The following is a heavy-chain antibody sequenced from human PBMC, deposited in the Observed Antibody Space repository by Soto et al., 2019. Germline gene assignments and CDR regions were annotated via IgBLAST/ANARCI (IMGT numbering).Heavy chain of an antibody. J-gene: IGHJ4*02. V-gene: IGHV3-23*01. D-gene: IGHD3-22*01. Sequence: VQLLESGGGLVQPGGSLRLSCAASGFTFSSYAMSWVRQAPGKGLEWVSAISGRGGSTYYADSVKGRFTISRDNSKNTLYLQMNSPRAEDTAVYYCAKDNYYDSSGYLEYWGQGTLVTVSS. CDR1: GFTFSSYA. CDR2: ISGRGGST. CDR3: AKDNYYDSSGYLEY.